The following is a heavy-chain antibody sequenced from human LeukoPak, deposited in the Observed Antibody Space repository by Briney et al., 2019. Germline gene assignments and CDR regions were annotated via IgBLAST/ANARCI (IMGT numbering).Heavy chain of an antibody. J-gene: IGHJ5*02. CDR3: ARRVISEFSIDKGNWLDP. Sequence: NPPETLSLTCTVSGGSISNYYWNWIRQSPGKGLEWIGYILSSGSTHHNPSLTSRISLSVDTSKNQFSLKLSSVTAADTAVYYCARRVISEFSIDKGNWLDPWGQGTLVTVSS. CDR1: GGSISNYY. D-gene: IGHD3-3*02. V-gene: IGHV4-4*09. CDR2: ILSSGST.